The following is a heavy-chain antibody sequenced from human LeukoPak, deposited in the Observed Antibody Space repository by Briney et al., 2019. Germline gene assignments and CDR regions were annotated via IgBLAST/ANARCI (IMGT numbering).Heavy chain of an antibody. CDR2: IYSGGST. D-gene: IGHD3-22*01. J-gene: IGHJ3*02. CDR1: GFTVSSNY. CDR3: AKVAYGSSAHGAFDI. Sequence: GGSLRLSCAASGFTVSSNYMSWVRQAPGKGLEWVSVIYSGGSTYYADSVKGRFTISRDNSKNTLYLQMNSLRAEDTAVYYCAKVAYGSSAHGAFDIWGQGTMVTVSS. V-gene: IGHV3-53*01.